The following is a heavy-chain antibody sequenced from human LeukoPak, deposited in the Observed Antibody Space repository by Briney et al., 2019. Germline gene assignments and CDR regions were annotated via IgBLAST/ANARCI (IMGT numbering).Heavy chain of an antibody. Sequence: GGSLRLSCAASGFTFSSYGMHWVRQAPGKGLERVAFIRYDGSNKYYADSVKGRFTISRDNSKNTLYLQMNSLRAEDTAVYYCAKAIRIAVAGTYDCWGQGTLVTVSS. J-gene: IGHJ4*02. CDR1: GFTFSSYG. CDR2: IRYDGSNK. D-gene: IGHD6-19*01. CDR3: AKAIRIAVAGTYDC. V-gene: IGHV3-30*02.